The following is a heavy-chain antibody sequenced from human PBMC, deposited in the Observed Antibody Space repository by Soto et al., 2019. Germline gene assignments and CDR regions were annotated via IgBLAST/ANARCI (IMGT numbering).Heavy chain of an antibody. Sequence: PGGSLRLSCAASGFTFSSYAMSWVRQAPGKGLEWVSAISGSGGSTYYADSMKGRFTISRDNSKNTLYLQMNSLRAEDTAVYYCAKAKRQKQLVFNDYWGQGTLVTVSS. CDR3: AKAKRQKQLVFNDY. D-gene: IGHD6-13*01. CDR1: GFTFSSYA. J-gene: IGHJ4*02. V-gene: IGHV3-23*01. CDR2: ISGSGGST.